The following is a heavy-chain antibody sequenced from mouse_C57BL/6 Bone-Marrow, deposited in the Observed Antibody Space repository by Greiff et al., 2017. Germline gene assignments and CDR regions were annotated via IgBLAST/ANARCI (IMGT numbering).Heavy chain of an antibody. CDR3: TTYYYGSSYNY. V-gene: IGHV14-1*01. Sequence: EVQRVESGAELVRPGASVKLSCTASGFNIKDYYMHWVKQRPEQGLEWIGRIDPEDGDTEYAPKFQGKATMTAATTSNTAYLQLSSLTSEDTAVYYCTTYYYGSSYNYWGQGTTLTVSS. D-gene: IGHD1-1*01. CDR1: GFNIKDYY. CDR2: IDPEDGDT. J-gene: IGHJ2*01.